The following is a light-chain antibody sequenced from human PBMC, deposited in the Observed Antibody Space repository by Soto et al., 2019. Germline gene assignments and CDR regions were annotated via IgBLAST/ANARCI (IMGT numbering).Light chain of an antibody. CDR3: QQTYSIPPWT. Sequence: DIQMTQSPSTLSASVGDRVTITCRASQNIGTSLAWYQQTPGRAPSLLIYAASSLQSGVPSRFSGSGSGTDFTLTISRLQPEDFATYYCQQTYSIPPWTFGQGTKVDI. J-gene: IGKJ1*01. CDR1: QNIGTS. V-gene: IGKV1-39*01. CDR2: AAS.